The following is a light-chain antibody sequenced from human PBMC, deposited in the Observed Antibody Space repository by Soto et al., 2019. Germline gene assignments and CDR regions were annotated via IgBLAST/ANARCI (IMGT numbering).Light chain of an antibody. J-gene: IGLJ1*01. CDR3: QSYDSGLRADYV. Sequence: QSVLTQPPSVSGAPGQRVTISCSGSSSNIGAGYDVPWYQQLPATAPKLLIYGNINRPSGVPDGFSGATSGTTASLAITGLQAEDEADYYCQSYDSGLRADYVFGTGTKLTVL. V-gene: IGLV1-40*01. CDR2: GNI. CDR1: SSNIGAGYD.